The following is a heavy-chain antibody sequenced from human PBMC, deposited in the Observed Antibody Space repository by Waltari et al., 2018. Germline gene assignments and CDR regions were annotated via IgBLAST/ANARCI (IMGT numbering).Heavy chain of an antibody. J-gene: IGHJ4*02. CDR1: GYHISSGFS. CDR2: IYHSGSS. D-gene: IGHD3-10*01. CDR3: ARHPDYGSGKFDS. V-gene: IGHV4-38-2*01. Sequence: QVQLQESGPGLVKPSETLSLTCAVSGYHISSGFSWGGIRQPPGKGLEWIGVIYHSGSSYYNPSLKSRVTISVDTSKSRFSLKLNSVTAADTAMYYCARHPDYGSGKFDSWGQGTLVTVSS.